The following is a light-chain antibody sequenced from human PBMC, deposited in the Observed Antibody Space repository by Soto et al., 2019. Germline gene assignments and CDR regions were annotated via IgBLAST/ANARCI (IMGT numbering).Light chain of an antibody. J-gene: IGLJ1*01. CDR2: EVS. Sequence: QSALTQPASVSGSPGQSITISCTGTSSDVGGYNYVSWYQQHPGKAPKLMIYEVSNRPSGVSNRFSGSKSGNTASLTISGLQAEDEADYYCSSYTSSSTLRVSGTGTKLTVL. V-gene: IGLV2-14*01. CDR3: SSYTSSSTLRV. CDR1: SSDVGGYNY.